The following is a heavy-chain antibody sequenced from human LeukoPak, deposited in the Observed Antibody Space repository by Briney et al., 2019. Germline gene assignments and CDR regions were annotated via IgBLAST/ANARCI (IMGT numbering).Heavy chain of an antibody. Sequence: GASVKVSCKASGYTFTSYGISWVRQAPGQGLEWMGWISAYNGNTNYAQKLQGRVTMTTDTSTSTAYMELRSLRSDDTAVYYCARVHSPPYCGGDCQGRYYFDYWGQGTLVTVSS. V-gene: IGHV1-18*01. CDR3: ARVHSPPYCGGDCQGRYYFDY. CDR2: ISAYNGNT. CDR1: GYTFTSYG. D-gene: IGHD2-21*02. J-gene: IGHJ4*02.